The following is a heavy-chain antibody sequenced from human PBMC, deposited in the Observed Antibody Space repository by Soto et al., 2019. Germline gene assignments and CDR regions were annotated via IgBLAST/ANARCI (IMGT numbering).Heavy chain of an antibody. CDR3: AREDILGVRSFDY. CDR2: ISRGSKPI. V-gene: IGHV3-48*02. D-gene: IGHD3-10*01. Sequence: LLRPCSSSGITFGSYSLNWVRKTAGKGLDWVSYISRGSKPIYYADSVKGRFTVSRDNAKNSQYLQMNRLTDEDKGVYYCAREDILGVRSFDYWGRGTLVSVYS. CDR1: GITFGSYS. J-gene: IGHJ4*02.